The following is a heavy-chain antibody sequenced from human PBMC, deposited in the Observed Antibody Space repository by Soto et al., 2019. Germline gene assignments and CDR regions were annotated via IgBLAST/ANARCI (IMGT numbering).Heavy chain of an antibody. CDR3: ATTNYYDSSGYYGRYVYYFDY. J-gene: IGHJ4*02. D-gene: IGHD3-22*01. CDR1: GYTFTSYG. CDR2: ISAYNGNT. Sequence: ASVKVSCKASGYTFTSYGISWVRQAPGQGLEWMGWISAYNGNTNYAQKLQGRVTMTTDTSTSTAYTELRSLRSHDTAVYYCATTNYYDSSGYYGRYVYYFDYWGQGTLVTVSS. V-gene: IGHV1-18*01.